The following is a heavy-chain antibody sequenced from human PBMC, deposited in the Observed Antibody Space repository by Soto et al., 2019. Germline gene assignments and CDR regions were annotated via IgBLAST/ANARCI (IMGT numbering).Heavy chain of an antibody. J-gene: IGHJ4*02. V-gene: IGHV4-31*03. D-gene: IGHD6-19*01. CDR1: GGSISSGGYY. CDR3: ARATTVWGGWYYFDY. CDR2: IYYSGST. Sequence: SETLSLTCTVSGGSISSGGYYWSWIRQHPGKGPEWIGYIYYSGSTYYNPSLKSRVTISVDKSKNQFSLKLSSVTAADTAVYYCARATTVWGGWYYFDYWGQGTLVTVSS.